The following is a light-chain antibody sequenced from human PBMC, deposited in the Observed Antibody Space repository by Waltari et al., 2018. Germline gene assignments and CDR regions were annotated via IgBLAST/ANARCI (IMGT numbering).Light chain of an antibody. Sequence: EIVLTQSPGTLSLSPGERATLSGRASQSVSSSYLAWYQQKPGQAPRRLIYGASSRATGIPDRFSGSGSGTDFTLTISRLEPEDFAVYYCQQYGSSLSWTFGQGTKVEIK. J-gene: IGKJ1*01. CDR3: QQYGSSLSWT. CDR1: QSVSSSY. CDR2: GAS. V-gene: IGKV3-20*01.